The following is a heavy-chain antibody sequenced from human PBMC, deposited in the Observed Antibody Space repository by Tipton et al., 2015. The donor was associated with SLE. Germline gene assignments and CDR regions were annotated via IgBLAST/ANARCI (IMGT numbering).Heavy chain of an antibody. CDR2: ITSSGITS. J-gene: IGHJ2*01. V-gene: IGHV3-11*04. CDR3: ARTNLQESLVDWFFDL. CDR1: GFTFSDYY. Sequence: GSLRLSCEVSGFTFSDYYMSWIRQAPGKGLEWVSQITSSGITSHYADSVKGRFSISRDNAKNSLYLQMDSLRAEDTAVYYCARTNLQESLVDWFFDLWGRGTLVTVSS. D-gene: IGHD5-24*01.